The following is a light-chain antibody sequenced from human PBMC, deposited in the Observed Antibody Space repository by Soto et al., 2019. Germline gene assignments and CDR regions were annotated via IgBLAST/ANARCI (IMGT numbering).Light chain of an antibody. J-gene: IGKJ5*01. CDR2: DAS. CDR1: QGISSA. CDR3: QQYNNYPPT. V-gene: IGKV1D-13*01. Sequence: AIQLTQSPSSLSASVGDRVTITCRASQGISSALAWYQQKPGKAPKLLIYDASSLESGVPSRFSGSGSGTDFTLTISSLQPEDFAAYYCQQYNNYPPTFGQGTRLEIK.